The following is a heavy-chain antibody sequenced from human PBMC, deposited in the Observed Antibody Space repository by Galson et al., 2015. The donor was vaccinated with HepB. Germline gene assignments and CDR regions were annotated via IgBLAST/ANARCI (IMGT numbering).Heavy chain of an antibody. CDR1: GFSFSSYW. Sequence: SLRLSCAASGFSFSSYWMHWVRQAPGKGLVWVSRINSDGSSTSYADSVKGRFTISRDNAKNTLFLQMNSLRAEDTAVYYCTAVTTTLGYWGQGTLVTVSS. CDR3: TAVTTTLGY. D-gene: IGHD4-17*01. CDR2: INSDGSST. V-gene: IGHV3-74*01. J-gene: IGHJ4*02.